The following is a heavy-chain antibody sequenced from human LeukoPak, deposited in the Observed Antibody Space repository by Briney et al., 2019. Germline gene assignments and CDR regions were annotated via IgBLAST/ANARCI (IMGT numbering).Heavy chain of an antibody. CDR1: GFTVRSNY. D-gene: IGHD5-24*01. CDR3: SRARMGTKSFDY. CDR2: ISSGGST. Sequence: HPGGSLRLSCAASGFTVRSNYMSWVRQARGKGREGVSVISSGGSTYCADSVKGRFTISRDSSKNTLYLQVKSLRAEETALYYCSRARMGTKSFDYWGQGTLVTVSS. J-gene: IGHJ4*02. V-gene: IGHV3-66*02.